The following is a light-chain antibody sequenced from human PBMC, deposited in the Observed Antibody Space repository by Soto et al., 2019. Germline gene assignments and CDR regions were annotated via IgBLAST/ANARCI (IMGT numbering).Light chain of an antibody. V-gene: IGLV2-23*01. CDR2: EGS. J-gene: IGLJ1*01. Sequence: QSCLTQPASVSGSPGQSITICCTGTSSDVGKYNLVSWYQEQPGKTPKLMIYEGSKRPSGGSNRLPGSKSANTASLRISGLQAEDEADYYCCSYAGSSTYVSGTGTKVTVL. CDR1: SSDVGKYNL. CDR3: CSYAGSSTYV.